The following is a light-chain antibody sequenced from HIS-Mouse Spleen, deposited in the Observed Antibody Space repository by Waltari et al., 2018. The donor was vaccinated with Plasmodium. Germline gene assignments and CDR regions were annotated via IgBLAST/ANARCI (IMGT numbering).Light chain of an antibody. CDR2: GAS. Sequence: EIVMTQSPATLSVSPGESATLSCRASQRVSSNLAWYQQKPGQAPRSLIYGASTRATGIPARFSGSGSGTEFTLTISSLQSEDFAVYYCQQYNNWSFTFGPGTKVDIK. CDR3: QQYNNWSFT. V-gene: IGKV3-15*01. CDR1: QRVSSN. J-gene: IGKJ3*01.